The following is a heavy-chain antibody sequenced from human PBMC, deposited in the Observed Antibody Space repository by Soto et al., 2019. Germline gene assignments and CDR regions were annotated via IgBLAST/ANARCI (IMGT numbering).Heavy chain of an antibody. V-gene: IGHV3-66*01. Sequence: EVQVVESGGGLVQPGGSLRLSCAAYGFTVSSDYMTWVRQAPGKGLEWVSVIYRGGRTYYADSVKGRFTISRDSSKNTLYLQMNSLRVDDTAVYYCARDPHPPTAVVVPLAYGVDVWGQGTTVTVSS. D-gene: IGHD2-2*01. CDR2: IYRGGRT. CDR1: GFTVSSDY. J-gene: IGHJ6*02. CDR3: ARDPHPPTAVVVPLAYGVDV.